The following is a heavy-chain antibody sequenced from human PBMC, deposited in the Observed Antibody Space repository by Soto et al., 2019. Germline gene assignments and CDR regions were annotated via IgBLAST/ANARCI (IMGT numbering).Heavy chain of an antibody. D-gene: IGHD2-15*01. Sequence: QVQLQESGPGLVKPSGTLSLTCAVSGGSISSNNWWSWVRQPPGKGLEWIGDIYHSGSTNYNPSLKSRVTLSVDKSKNQFSLKLSSVTAADTAVYYCATTHCSGGSCINYYGMDVWGQGTTVTVSS. V-gene: IGHV4-4*02. J-gene: IGHJ6*02. CDR1: GGSISSNNW. CDR2: IYHSGST. CDR3: ATTHCSGGSCINYYGMDV.